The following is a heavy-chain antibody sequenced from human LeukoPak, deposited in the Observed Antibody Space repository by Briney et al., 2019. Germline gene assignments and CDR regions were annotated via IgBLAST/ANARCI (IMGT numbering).Heavy chain of an antibody. CDR2: INPNSGGT. Sequence: ASVKVSCKASGYTFTGYYMHGVRQAPGQGLEWMGWINPNSGGTNYAQKFQGRVTMTKDTSISTAYMELSRLRSDDTAVYYCARGGYDYVWGKVGYWGQGTLVTVSS. D-gene: IGHD3-16*01. CDR3: ARGGYDYVWGKVGY. J-gene: IGHJ4*02. CDR1: GYTFTGYY. V-gene: IGHV1-2*02.